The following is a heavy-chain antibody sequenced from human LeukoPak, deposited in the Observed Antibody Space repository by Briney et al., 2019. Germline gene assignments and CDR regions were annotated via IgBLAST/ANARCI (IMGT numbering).Heavy chain of an antibody. J-gene: IGHJ2*01. Sequence: PSETLSLTCTVSGGSISSSSYYWGWIRQPPGKGLEWIGSIYYSGSTYYNPSLKSRVTISVDTSKNQFSLKLSSVTAADTAVYYCAGGANRLWFGEPSYIPDLWGRGTLVTVSS. CDR2: IYYSGST. CDR3: AGGANRLWFGEPSYIPDL. D-gene: IGHD3-10*01. CDR1: GGSISSSSYY. V-gene: IGHV4-39*07.